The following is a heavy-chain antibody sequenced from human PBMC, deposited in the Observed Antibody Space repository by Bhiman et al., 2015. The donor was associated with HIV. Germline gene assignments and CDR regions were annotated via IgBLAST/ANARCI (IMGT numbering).Heavy chain of an antibody. V-gene: IGHV3-9*01. J-gene: IGHJ4*02. Sequence: EVQLVESGGGLVQPGGSLRISCAASGFTFDDYAMHWVRQAPGKGLEWVSGISWNSASIGYADSVKGRFTISRYNAKNSLHLQMNSLRAEDTGVYYCAREINYRTSWYVFVGGLNYWGQGTLVTVSS. D-gene: IGHD2-2*01. CDR2: ISWNSASI. CDR1: GFTFDDYA. CDR3: AREINYRTSWYVFVGGLNY.